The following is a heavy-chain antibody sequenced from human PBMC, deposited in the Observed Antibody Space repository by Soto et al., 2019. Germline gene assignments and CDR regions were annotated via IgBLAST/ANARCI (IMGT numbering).Heavy chain of an antibody. CDR3: ARDLRSGWYERYFDY. D-gene: IGHD6-19*01. CDR2: ISNSGNTV. CDR1: GFTFSSYS. J-gene: IGHJ4*02. V-gene: IGHV3-48*02. Sequence: GSLRLSCAASGFTFSSYSMNWVRQAPGKGLEWLSYISNSGNTVYYADSVKGRFTISRDNAKTSLYLQMNSLRDEDTAVYYCARDLRSGWYERYFDYWGQGTLVTVSS.